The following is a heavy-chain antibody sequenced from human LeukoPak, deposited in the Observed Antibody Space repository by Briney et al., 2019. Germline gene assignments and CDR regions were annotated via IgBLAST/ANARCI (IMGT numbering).Heavy chain of an antibody. CDR1: GGSISSSNW. J-gene: IGHJ6*04. CDR3: ARHQLLYYYYGMDV. CDR2: IYHSGST. Sequence: SGTLSLTCAVSGGSISSSNWWSWVRPPPGKGLEWIGEIYHSGSTNYNPSLKGRVTISVDKSKNQFSLKLSSVTAADTAVYYCARHQLLYYYYGMDVWGKGTTVTVSS. V-gene: IGHV4-4*02. D-gene: IGHD2-2*01.